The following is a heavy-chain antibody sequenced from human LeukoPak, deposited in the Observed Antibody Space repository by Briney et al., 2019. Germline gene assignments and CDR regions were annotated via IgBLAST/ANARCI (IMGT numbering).Heavy chain of an antibody. J-gene: IGHJ4*02. Sequence: SETLPLTCSVSGGSISNPNYYWGRIRQPPGKGLEWIGSIYYSGSTHYNPYLNNRLTLSTDTSKNQFALILNSVAAADTAMYYCARERGYTSSSGPGDFDYWGQGTLVTVSS. CDR3: ARERGYTSSSGPGDFDY. D-gene: IGHD6-6*01. V-gene: IGHV4-39*06. CDR1: GGSISNPNYY. CDR2: IYYSGST.